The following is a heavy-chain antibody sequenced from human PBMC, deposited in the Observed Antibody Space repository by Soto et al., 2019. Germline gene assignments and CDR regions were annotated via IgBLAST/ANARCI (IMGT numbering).Heavy chain of an antibody. D-gene: IGHD1-1*01. J-gene: IGHJ4*02. CDR2: ITTYNGNT. CDR3: ATFLQLRPLGY. V-gene: IGHV1-18*01. CDR1: GYTFTNYV. Sequence: VQLVQSGGEVKKPGASVNVSCKTSGYTFTNYVISWVRQAPGQGLEFMGWITTYNGNTNYAQKFQDRVTMTRDTSTSTAYMELRSLRYDDTAMYYCATFLQLRPLGYWGQGTLVTVSS.